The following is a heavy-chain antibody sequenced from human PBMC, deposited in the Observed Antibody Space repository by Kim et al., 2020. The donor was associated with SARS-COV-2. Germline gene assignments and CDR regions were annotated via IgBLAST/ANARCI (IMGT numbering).Heavy chain of an antibody. D-gene: IGHD4-17*01. V-gene: IGHV4-4*02. CDR3: ARDYPYGDYAFDI. Sequence: TYTQSLKGRITRSIDTSRPQFSLRLSSVTAADTAVYYCARDYPYGDYAFDIWGQGTMVTVSS. J-gene: IGHJ3*02.